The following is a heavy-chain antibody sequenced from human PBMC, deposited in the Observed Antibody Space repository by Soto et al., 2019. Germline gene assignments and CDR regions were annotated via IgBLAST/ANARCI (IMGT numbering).Heavy chain of an antibody. J-gene: IGHJ3*02. Sequence: ASVKVSCKASGYTFTSYAMHWVRQAPGQRLEWMGWINAGNGNTKYSQKFQGRVTITRDTSASTAYMELSSLRSEDTAVYYCARVYCSGGSCYSTGAFDIWGQGTMVTVSS. D-gene: IGHD2-15*01. V-gene: IGHV1-3*01. CDR1: GYTFTSYA. CDR3: ARVYCSGGSCYSTGAFDI. CDR2: INAGNGNT.